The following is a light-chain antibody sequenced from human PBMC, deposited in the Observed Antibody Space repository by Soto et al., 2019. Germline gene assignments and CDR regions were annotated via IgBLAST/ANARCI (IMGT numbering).Light chain of an antibody. CDR2: DAS. CDR3: HQRSNGPLT. CDR1: QSVFSS. V-gene: IGKV3-11*01. Sequence: EIVLTQSPVTQSLSPGERATLSCRASQSVFSSLAWYQQKPAQAPRLLIYDASTRATALPARFSGSGSGTDFTRTISSLVPYDFPVYYCHQRSNGPLTFGGGTKVEIK. J-gene: IGKJ4*01.